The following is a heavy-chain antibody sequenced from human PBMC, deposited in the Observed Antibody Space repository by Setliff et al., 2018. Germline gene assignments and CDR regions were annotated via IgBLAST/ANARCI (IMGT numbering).Heavy chain of an antibody. CDR2: IFYDGNS. D-gene: IGHD3-3*01. J-gene: IGHJ6*03. V-gene: IGHV4-39*07. Sequence: SENLSLTCSASGGPISSSSYYWVWIRQPPGKGLEWIGAIFYDGNSYYNPSLKGRATLSIDASKRQFSLKLTSATAADTAVYYCARMSGFLYMDVWGKGTTVTVSS. CDR3: ARMSGFLYMDV. CDR1: GGPISSSSYY.